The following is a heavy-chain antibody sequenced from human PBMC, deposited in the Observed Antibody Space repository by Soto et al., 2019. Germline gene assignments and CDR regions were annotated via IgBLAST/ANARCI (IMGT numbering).Heavy chain of an antibody. Sequence: SENLSLTCTVSGGSISSYYWSWIRQPPGKGLEWIGYIDYRGSTNYNPSLKSRVTISVDTSKNQFSLKLSSVTAADTAVYYCASRTYYYDIGAFDIWGQGTMGIVS. D-gene: IGHD3-22*01. CDR2: IDYRGST. CDR1: GGSISSYY. J-gene: IGHJ3*02. CDR3: ASRTYYYDIGAFDI. V-gene: IGHV4-59*01.